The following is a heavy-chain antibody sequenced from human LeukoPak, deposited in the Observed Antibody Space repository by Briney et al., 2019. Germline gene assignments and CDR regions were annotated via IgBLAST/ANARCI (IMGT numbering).Heavy chain of an antibody. Sequence: GGSLRLSCAASGFTFSSYAMSWVRQAPGKGLEWVSAISGSGGSTYYADSVKGRFTISIDNSKNTLYLKMNSLRAEDTAVYYCAKWSRIVVACDYWGQGTLVTVSS. CDR2: ISGSGGST. V-gene: IGHV3-23*01. CDR1: GFTFSSYA. CDR3: AKWSRIVVACDY. D-gene: IGHD3-22*01. J-gene: IGHJ4*02.